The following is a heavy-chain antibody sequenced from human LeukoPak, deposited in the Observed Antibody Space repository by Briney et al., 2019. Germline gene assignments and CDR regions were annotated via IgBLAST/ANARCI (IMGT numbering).Heavy chain of an antibody. CDR1: GFTFSSYW. CDR3: ARGVYCSGGSCYTYYFDY. CDR2: IKQDGSEK. J-gene: IGHJ4*02. V-gene: IGHV3-7*01. D-gene: IGHD2-15*01. Sequence: GGSLRLSCAASGFTFSSYWMSWVRQAPGKGLEWEANIKQDGSEKYYVDSVKGRFTISRDNAKNSLYLQMNSLRAEDTAVYYCARGVYCSGGSCYTYYFDYWGQGTLVTVSS.